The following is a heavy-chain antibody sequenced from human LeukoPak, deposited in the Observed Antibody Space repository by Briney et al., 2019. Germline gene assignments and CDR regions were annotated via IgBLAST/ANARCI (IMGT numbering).Heavy chain of an antibody. CDR3: ARAVYDSSGYYSDWYFDL. D-gene: IGHD3-22*01. J-gene: IGHJ2*01. CDR2: IYYSGST. Sequence: SETLSLTCTVSGGSISSYYWSWIRQPPGKGLEGIGYIYYSGSTNYNPSLKSRVTISVDTSKNQYSLMLSSVTAADTAVYYCARAVYDSSGYYSDWYFDLWGRGTLVTVSS. CDR1: GGSISSYY. V-gene: IGHV4-59*01.